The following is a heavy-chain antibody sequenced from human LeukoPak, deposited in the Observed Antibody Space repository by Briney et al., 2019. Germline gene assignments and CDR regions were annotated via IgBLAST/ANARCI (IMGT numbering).Heavy chain of an antibody. CDR1: GYTFTSYG. D-gene: IGHD6-13*01. J-gene: IGHJ5*02. Sequence: ASVTVSCTASGYTFTSYGISWVRQAPGQGLEWMGWISAYNGNTNYAQKLQGRVTMTTDTSTSTAYMELRSLRSDDTAVYYCARMSSSGWFDPWGQGTLVTVSS. V-gene: IGHV1-18*01. CDR2: ISAYNGNT. CDR3: ARMSSSGWFDP.